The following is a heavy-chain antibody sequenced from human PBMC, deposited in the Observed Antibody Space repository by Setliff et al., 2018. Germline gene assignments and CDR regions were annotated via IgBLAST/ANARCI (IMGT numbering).Heavy chain of an antibody. V-gene: IGHV4-59*11. CDR2: IYYSGST. CDR1: GGSISSHY. Sequence: SETLSLTCTVSGGSISSHYWSWIRQPPGKGLEWIGSIYYSGSTNYNPSLKSRVTISVDTSKNQFSLKLSSVTAADTAVYYCARDRIPSSSWYGLNWFDPWGQGTLVTVSS. CDR3: ARDRIPSSSWYGLNWFDP. D-gene: IGHD6-13*01. J-gene: IGHJ5*02.